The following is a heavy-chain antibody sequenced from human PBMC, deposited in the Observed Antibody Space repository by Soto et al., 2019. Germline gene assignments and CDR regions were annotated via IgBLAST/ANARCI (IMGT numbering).Heavy chain of an antibody. D-gene: IGHD2-2*01. Sequence: GGSLRLSCGASGFTFSSYWMNWVRQAPGKGLEWVANVKEDGSEKFFVDSVKGRFTISRDNAKNSLYLQMNSLRAEDTAVYYCARDLGRTAAGYYYYYAFDVWGQGTTVTVSS. CDR3: ARDLGRTAAGYYYYYAFDV. V-gene: IGHV3-7*03. J-gene: IGHJ6*02. CDR1: GFTFSSYW. CDR2: VKEDGSEK.